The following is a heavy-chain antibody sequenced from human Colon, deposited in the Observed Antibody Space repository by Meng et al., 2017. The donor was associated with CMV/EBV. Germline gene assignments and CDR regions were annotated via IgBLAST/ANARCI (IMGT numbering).Heavy chain of an antibody. J-gene: IGHJ4*02. CDR1: GYTFTNYY. D-gene: IGHD7-27*01. V-gene: IGHV1-46*01. CDR2: ISCNSGDT. CDR3: SRDGPWGYGGSDY. Sequence: QGQLVKLGAEVKKPGSSGKVSCKASGYTFTNYYFHWVRQAPGQGLEWMGVISCNSGDTAYAQKFQGRFTMTRDTSTRTAYMELSSLRSEDTAVYYCSRDGPWGYGGSDYWGQGTLVTVSS.